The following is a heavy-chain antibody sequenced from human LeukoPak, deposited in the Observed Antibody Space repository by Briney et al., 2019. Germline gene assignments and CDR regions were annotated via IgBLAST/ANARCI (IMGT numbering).Heavy chain of an antibody. CDR1: GYTFTSYY. V-gene: IGHV1-8*02. CDR3: ARGRYVYSYASNGDY. D-gene: IGHD5-18*01. J-gene: IGHJ4*02. CDR2: MNPNSGNT. Sequence: ASVKVSCKASGYTFTSYYMHWVRQAPGQGLEWMGWMNPNSGNTGYAQKFQGRVTMTRNTSISTAYMELSSLRSEDTAVYYCARGRYVYSYASNGDYWGQGTLVTVSS.